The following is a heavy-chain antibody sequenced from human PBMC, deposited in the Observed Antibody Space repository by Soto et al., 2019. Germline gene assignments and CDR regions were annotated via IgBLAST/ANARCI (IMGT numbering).Heavy chain of an antibody. Sequence: GGSLRLSCAASGFTFSSYDMHWVRQATGKGLEWVSAIGTAGDTYYPGSVKGRFTISRENAKNSLYLQMNSLRAGDTAAYYCARQYSSGWYDYWGQGTLVTVSS. CDR2: IGTAGDT. V-gene: IGHV3-13*01. J-gene: IGHJ4*02. CDR3: ARQYSSGWYDY. D-gene: IGHD6-19*01. CDR1: GFTFSSYD.